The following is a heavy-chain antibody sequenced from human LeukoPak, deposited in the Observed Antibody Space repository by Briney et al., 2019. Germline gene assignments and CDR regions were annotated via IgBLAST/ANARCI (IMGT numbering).Heavy chain of an antibody. D-gene: IGHD6-19*01. CDR2: SSSSSSYT. CDR3: AARVQGQWLAPAFDY. Sequence: PGGSLRLSCAASGFTFSDYYMSWIRQARGKGLEWVSYSSSSSSYTNYADSVKGRYTISRDNAKNSLYLQMNSLRAEDTAVYYCAARVQGQWLAPAFDYWGQGTLVTVSS. J-gene: IGHJ4*02. V-gene: IGHV3-11*03. CDR1: GFTFSDYY.